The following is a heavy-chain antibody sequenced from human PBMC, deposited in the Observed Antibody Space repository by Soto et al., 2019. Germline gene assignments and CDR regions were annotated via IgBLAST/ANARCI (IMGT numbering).Heavy chain of an antibody. D-gene: IGHD1-1*01. CDR3: ARGRYAHY. V-gene: IGHV1-18*01. CDR2: TSAHNGNT. Sequence: QVHLVQSGAEVKKPGASVKVSCKGSGYIFTTYGITWVRQAPGQGLEWRGWTSAHNGNTNYAPKLQGRVTVTRATPTSTAYMELGNRRSADTAVNYCARGRYAHYWGQGDVLTGSS. CDR1: GYIFTTYG. J-gene: IGHJ4*02.